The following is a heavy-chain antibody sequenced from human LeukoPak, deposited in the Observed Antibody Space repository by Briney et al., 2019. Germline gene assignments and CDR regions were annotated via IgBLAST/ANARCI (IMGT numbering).Heavy chain of an antibody. CDR2: ISNNGDTI. J-gene: IGHJ4*02. D-gene: IGHD3-3*01. V-gene: IGHV3-11*01. CDR3: AKPPITIFGVVMNFDY. CDR1: GFTFRDYY. Sequence: GGSLRLSCAVSGFTFRDYYMHWIRQPPGKGLEWISYISNNGDTISYADSVKGRFTISRDNSKNTLYLQMNSLRAEDTAVYYCAKPPITIFGVVMNFDYWGQGTLVTVSS.